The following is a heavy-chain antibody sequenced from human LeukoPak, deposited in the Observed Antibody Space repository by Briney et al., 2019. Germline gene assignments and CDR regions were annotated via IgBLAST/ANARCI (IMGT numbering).Heavy chain of an antibody. CDR2: ISGSGGST. Sequence: GGSLRLSCAASGFTFSSYAMSWVHQAPGKGLEWVSAISGSGGSTYYADSVKGRFTISRDNSKNTLYLQMNSLRAEDTAVYYCAKDKRQGYGGSYYFDYWGQGTLVTVSS. V-gene: IGHV3-23*01. D-gene: IGHD4-23*01. CDR3: AKDKRQGYGGSYYFDY. CDR1: GFTFSSYA. J-gene: IGHJ4*02.